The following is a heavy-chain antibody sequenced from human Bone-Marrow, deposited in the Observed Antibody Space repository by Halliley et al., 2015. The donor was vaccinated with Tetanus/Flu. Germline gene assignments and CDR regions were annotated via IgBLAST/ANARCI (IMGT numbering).Heavy chain of an antibody. D-gene: IGHD2-15*01. V-gene: IGHV3-30*18. J-gene: IGHJ6*02. CDR3: AKDRCSGGACSFYTLDV. CDR2: ISYDGSNK. CDR1: GFTFGTYG. Sequence: AASGFTFGTYGMHWVRQAPGKGLEWVAIISYDGSNKNYVDSVKGRFTISRDNSKNTLYLQMNSLRAEDTAVYYCAKDRCSGGACSFYTLDVWGQGTTVTVSS.